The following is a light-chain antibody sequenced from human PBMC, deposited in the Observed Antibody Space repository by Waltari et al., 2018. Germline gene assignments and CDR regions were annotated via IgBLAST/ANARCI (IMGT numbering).Light chain of an antibody. CDR2: KVS. V-gene: IGKV2-30*02. CDR3: MQATNWPLT. J-gene: IGKJ1*01. CDR1: QSLVHTDGHTY. Sequence: DVVMTQSPLSLPVSLGQPASISCRSSQSLVHTDGHTYLNWFQQIPGQSPRRLIYKVSNRDSGVPDRFSGSGSDTAFTLKISRVEAEDVGIYYCMQATNWPLTFGQGTKVEIQ.